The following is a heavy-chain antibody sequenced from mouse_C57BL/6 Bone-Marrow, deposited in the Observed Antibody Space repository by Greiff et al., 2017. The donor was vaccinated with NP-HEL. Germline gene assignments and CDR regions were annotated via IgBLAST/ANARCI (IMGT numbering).Heavy chain of an antibody. Sequence: VQLQQPGAELVRPGSSVKLSCKASGYTFTSYWMHWVKQRPIQGLEWIGNIDPSDSETNYNQNFKDKATLTVDKSSSTAYLQLSSLTSEDSAVYYCARDGFAYWGPGTLVTVSA. V-gene: IGHV1-52*01. CDR2: IDPSDSET. J-gene: IGHJ3*01. CDR1: GYTFTSYW. CDR3: ARDGFAY.